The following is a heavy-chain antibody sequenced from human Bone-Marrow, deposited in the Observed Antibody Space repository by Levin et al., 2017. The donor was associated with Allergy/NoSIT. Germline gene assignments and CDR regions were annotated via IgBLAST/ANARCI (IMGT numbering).Heavy chain of an antibody. V-gene: IGHV3-21*01. CDR1: GFIFSSYS. Sequence: PGGSLRLSCAASGFIFSSYSMNWVRQAPGKGLEWVSSISSSSSDIYYADSVKGRFTISRDNAKSSLFLQMNSLRAEDTAVYYCARVTEAYWGQGTTVTVSS. D-gene: IGHD2-21*02. CDR3: ARVTEAY. CDR2: ISSSSSDI. J-gene: IGHJ6*02.